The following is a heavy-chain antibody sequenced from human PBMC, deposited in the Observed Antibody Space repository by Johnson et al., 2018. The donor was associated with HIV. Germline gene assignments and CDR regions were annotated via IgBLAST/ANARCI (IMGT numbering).Heavy chain of an antibody. CDR2: IKNKADGGTT. V-gene: IGHV3-15*01. CDR3: TTGISWYGAITFDI. CDR1: GFIFSNAW. Sequence: VQLVESGGGLVKPGGSLRLSCAASGFIFSNAWMSWVRQAPGKGLEWAGHIKNKADGGTTDYAALVQGRFTISRDDSKNTLYLQMNSLKTEDTAVYYCTTGISWYGAITFDIWGQGTMVTVSS. D-gene: IGHD3-10*01. J-gene: IGHJ3*02.